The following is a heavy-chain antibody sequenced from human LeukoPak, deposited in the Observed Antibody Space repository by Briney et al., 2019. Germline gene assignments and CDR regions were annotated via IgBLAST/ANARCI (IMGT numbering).Heavy chain of an antibody. D-gene: IGHD3-22*01. CDR2: IYPGDSDT. CDR1: GYSFTSYW. Sequence: GESLKISCKGSGYSFTSYWIGWVRQMPGKGLEWMGIIYPGDSDTRYSPSFQGQVTISADKSISTAYLQWSSLKASDTAMYYCARSYSNYYDSSGYYPLGYWGQGTLVTVSS. J-gene: IGHJ4*02. CDR3: ARSYSNYYDSSGYYPLGY. V-gene: IGHV5-51*01.